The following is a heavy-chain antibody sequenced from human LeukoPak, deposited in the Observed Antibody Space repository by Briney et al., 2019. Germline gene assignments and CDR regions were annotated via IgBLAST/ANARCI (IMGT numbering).Heavy chain of an antibody. CDR3: ARDYYDSSGYYPFDY. Sequence: GGSLRLSCAASGFTFSSYWMHWVRQAPGKGLVGVSRINSDGSSTSYADSVKGRFTISRDNAKNTLYLQMNSLRAEDTAVYYCARDYYDSSGYYPFDYWGQGTLVTVSS. CDR1: GFTFSSYW. V-gene: IGHV3-74*01. CDR2: INSDGSST. D-gene: IGHD3-22*01. J-gene: IGHJ4*02.